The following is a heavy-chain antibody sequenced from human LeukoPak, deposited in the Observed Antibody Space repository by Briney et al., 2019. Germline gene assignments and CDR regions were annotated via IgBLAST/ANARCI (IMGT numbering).Heavy chain of an antibody. CDR3: ARDGSGSYFDY. CDR2: INAGNGNT. D-gene: IGHD1-26*01. J-gene: IGHJ4*02. CDR1: GYTFTSYA. V-gene: IGHV1-3*01. Sequence: ASVKVSCKASGYTFTSYAMHWVRQAPGQRLEWMGRINAGNGNTKYSQKFQGRVTITRDTSASTAYMELSSLRSEDTAVYYCARDGSGSYFDYWGQGTLATVSS.